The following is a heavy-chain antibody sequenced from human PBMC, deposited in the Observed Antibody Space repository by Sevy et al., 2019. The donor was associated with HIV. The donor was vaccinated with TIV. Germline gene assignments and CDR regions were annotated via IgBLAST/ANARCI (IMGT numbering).Heavy chain of an antibody. Sequence: SETLSLTCTVSGGSISSGSYYWSWIRQPAGKGLEWIGRFYTSGNTNYNPSLKSLVTISVDTSKNQFSLKLSSVTAADTAVYYWARGLRDYDILTGFYYYYYMDVWGKGTTGTASS. CDR1: GGSISSGSYY. CDR3: ARGLRDYDILTGFYYYYYMDV. J-gene: IGHJ6*03. CDR2: FYTSGNT. V-gene: IGHV4-61*02. D-gene: IGHD3-9*01.